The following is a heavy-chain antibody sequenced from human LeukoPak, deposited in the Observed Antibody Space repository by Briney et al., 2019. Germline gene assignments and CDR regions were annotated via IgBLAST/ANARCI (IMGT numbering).Heavy chain of an antibody. CDR3: ARSRRVRGVSGPDY. CDR2: IWYDGSNK. J-gene: IGHJ4*02. Sequence: GGSLRLSCAASGFTFSSYGMLWVRQAPGKGLEWVAVIWYDGSNKYYADSVKGRFTISRDNSKNTLYLQMNSLRAEDTAVHYCARSRRVRGVSGPDYWGQGTLVTVSS. V-gene: IGHV3-33*01. D-gene: IGHD3-10*01. CDR1: GFTFSSYG.